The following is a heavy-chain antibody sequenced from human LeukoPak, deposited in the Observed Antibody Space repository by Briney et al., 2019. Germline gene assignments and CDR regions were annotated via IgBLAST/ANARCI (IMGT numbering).Heavy chain of an antibody. D-gene: IGHD3-10*01. CDR2: INSDGSST. J-gene: IGHJ4*02. Sequence: GGSLRLSCAAPGFTFSGYWMHWVRQAPGKGLVWVSRINSDGSSTTYADNVKGRFTISRDNAKNTLYLQMNSLRAEDSAVYYCATLNQEWFGELLFNYWGQGTLVTVSS. CDR1: GFTFSGYW. V-gene: IGHV3-74*03. CDR3: ATLNQEWFGELLFNY.